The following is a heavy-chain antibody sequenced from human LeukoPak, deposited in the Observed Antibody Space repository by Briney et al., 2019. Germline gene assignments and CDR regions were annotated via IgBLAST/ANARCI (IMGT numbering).Heavy chain of an antibody. CDR2: IIPILGIA. J-gene: IGHJ5*02. Sequence: ASVKVSCKASGGTFNSYTISWVRQAPGQGLEWMGRIIPILGIANYAQKFQGRVTITADKSTSTAYMELSSLRSEDTAVYYCARRDYDFWSGSEGNWFDPWGQGTLVTVSS. D-gene: IGHD3-3*01. CDR1: GGTFNSYT. CDR3: ARRDYDFWSGSEGNWFDP. V-gene: IGHV1-69*02.